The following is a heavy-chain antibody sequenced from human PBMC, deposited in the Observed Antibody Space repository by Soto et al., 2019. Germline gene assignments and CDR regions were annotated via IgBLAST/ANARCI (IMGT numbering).Heavy chain of an antibody. D-gene: IGHD2-2*01. CDR2: IKSKRYGETS. CDR3: AVDNVPGAMGSSRHC. J-gene: IGHJ4*01. CDR1: VVSFSRSW. V-gene: IGHV3-15*01. Sequence: VVSFSRSWTNSYHQTPGKGMEWVGRIKSKRYGETSEYAAPVKGRFTISRDDSQNTWFLQMNGLKSEDTAVYYCAVDNVPGAMGSSRHCWGSGTPLTVSS.